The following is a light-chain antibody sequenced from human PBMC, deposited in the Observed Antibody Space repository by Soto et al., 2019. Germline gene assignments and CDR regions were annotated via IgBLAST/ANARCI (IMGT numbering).Light chain of an antibody. Sequence: EIVLTQSPGTLSLSPGERATLSCRASQSLSSRYLVWYQQKSGQATRLLISVSSSRATGIPERFSGSGSVTDFTLTISSLEPEDFTVYYCQKYDTSPFSFGQGTKLEIK. CDR1: QSLSSRY. CDR3: QKYDTSPFS. CDR2: VSS. V-gene: IGKV3-20*01. J-gene: IGKJ2*01.